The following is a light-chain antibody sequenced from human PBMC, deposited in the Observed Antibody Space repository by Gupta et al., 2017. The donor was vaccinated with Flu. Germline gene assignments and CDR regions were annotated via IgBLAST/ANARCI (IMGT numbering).Light chain of an antibody. CDR3: SSHAGRVTWV. J-gene: IGLJ1*01. CDR2: DLT. CDR1: INDVGGYNR. V-gene: IGLV2-11*01. Sequence: QSAPTQPRSVSGSPGQSVTISCTGTINDVGGYNRVSWYEQRLGKAPKLILYDLTERPSGVPDRFSGSKSGNTASLTISGLQADDEADYYCSSHAGRVTWVFGTGTTVTVL.